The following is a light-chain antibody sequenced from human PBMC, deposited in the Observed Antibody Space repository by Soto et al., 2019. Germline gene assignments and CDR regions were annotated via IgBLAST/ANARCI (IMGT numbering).Light chain of an antibody. V-gene: IGKV1-13*02. CDR1: QGISSA. CDR2: DAS. J-gene: IGKJ1*01. Sequence: AIQLTQSPSSLSASVGDRVTITCRASQGISSALAWYQQKPGKAPKLLIYDASSLESGLPSRFSGSGSGTDFTLPISSLQPEYFASYYCRQFNSYPRTCGQGSKVESK. CDR3: RQFNSYPRT.